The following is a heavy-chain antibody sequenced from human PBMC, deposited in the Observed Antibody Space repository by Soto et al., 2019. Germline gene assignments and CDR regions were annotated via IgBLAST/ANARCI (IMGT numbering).Heavy chain of an antibody. CDR3: VRQGFGALHGVGDV. CDR2: VNDGWGA. D-gene: IGHD3-10*01. J-gene: IGHJ6*04. V-gene: IGHV4-59*08. Sequence: WKTLSLTCTISQASLGNEYWSWVVQGPGKEMEWIGYVNDGWGAAYNPSLQSRVAVSLDTSKSLLSLKLTSVTATDTAVCYCVRQGFGALHGVGDVWGNGTTATVAS. CDR1: QASLGNEY.